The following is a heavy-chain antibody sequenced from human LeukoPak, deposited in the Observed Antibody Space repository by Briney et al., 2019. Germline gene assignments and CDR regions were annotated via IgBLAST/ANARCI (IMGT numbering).Heavy chain of an antibody. D-gene: IGHD5-24*01. V-gene: IGHV1-18*01. CDR1: GYTFTNYD. CDR2: ISTHNGDT. J-gene: IGHJ5*02. CDR3: ARGWALQS. Sequence: ASVKVSCKASGYTFTNYDISWVRQAPAQGLEWLGWISTHNGDTEYAQKLQGRITLTTDTSTSTAYMELRSLRSDDTAIYYCARGWALQSWGQGTLVTVSS.